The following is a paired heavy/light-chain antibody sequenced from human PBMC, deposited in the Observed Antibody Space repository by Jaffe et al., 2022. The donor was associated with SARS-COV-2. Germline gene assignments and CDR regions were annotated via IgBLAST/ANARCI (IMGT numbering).Heavy chain of an antibody. J-gene: IGHJ6*02. Sequence: EVQLLESGGDLVQPGGSLRLSCAASGFTFSTYAMTWIRQAPGKGLEWISAISSIGERTYYADSVKGRFTASRDNSKNTLYLQMNSLRVEDTAVYYCARGGGMDVWGQGTTVTVSS. CDR1: GFTFSTYA. CDR2: ISSIGERT. CDR3: ARGGGMDV. V-gene: IGHV3-23*01.
Light chain of an antibody. CDR2: EGS. V-gene: IGLV2-23*01. J-gene: IGLJ3*02. Sequence: QSALTQPASVSGSPGQSITISCTGTNSDFGTNNLVSWYQQHPGKAPKLMIYEGSERPSGVSNRFAGSRSGNAASLTISGLQAEDEADYYCCSYVGSSTWVFGGGTKLTVL. CDR1: NSDFGTNNL. CDR3: CSYVGSSTWV.